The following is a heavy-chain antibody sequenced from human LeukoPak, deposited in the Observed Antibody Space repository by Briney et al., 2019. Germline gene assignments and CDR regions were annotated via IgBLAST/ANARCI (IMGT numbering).Heavy chain of an antibody. CDR2: INHSGST. V-gene: IGHV4-34*01. Sequence: SETLSLTCAVYGGSFSGYYWSWIRQPPGKGLEWIGEINHSGSTNYNPSLKSRVTISVDTSKNQFSLHLNSVTPEDTAVYYCARTVSGRIDYWGQGTLVTVSS. CDR3: ARTVSGRIDY. J-gene: IGHJ4*02. CDR1: GGSFSGYY.